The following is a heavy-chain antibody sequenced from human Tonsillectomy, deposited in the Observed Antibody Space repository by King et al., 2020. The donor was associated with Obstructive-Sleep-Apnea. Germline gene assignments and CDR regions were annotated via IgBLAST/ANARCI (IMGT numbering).Heavy chain of an antibody. CDR3: ARSPGYGYNPED. CDR2: FYYSGST. V-gene: IGHV4-59*08. Sequence: QLQESGPGLVKPSETLSLTCTVSGGSISTYYWSWIRQPQGKGLEWIGYFYYSGSTNYNPSLKSRVTISVDTSKNQFSLKLSSVTAADTAVYYCARSPGYGYNPEDWGQGTLVTVSS. CDR1: GGSISTYY. J-gene: IGHJ4*02. D-gene: IGHD5-24*01.